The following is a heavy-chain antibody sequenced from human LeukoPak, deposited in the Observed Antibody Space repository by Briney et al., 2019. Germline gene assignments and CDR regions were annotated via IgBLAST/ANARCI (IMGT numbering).Heavy chain of an antibody. CDR3: ARLAGNYYDLPIGY. Sequence: GESLKISCKGSGYSFTNYWIGWVRQIPGKGLEGVGIIYPSDSATKYSPSFQGQVTISADKSISTAYLQWSSLKASDTAMYYCARLAGNYYDLPIGYWGQGTLVTVSS. J-gene: IGHJ4*02. CDR2: IYPSDSAT. D-gene: IGHD1-26*01. CDR1: GYSFTNYW. V-gene: IGHV5-51*01.